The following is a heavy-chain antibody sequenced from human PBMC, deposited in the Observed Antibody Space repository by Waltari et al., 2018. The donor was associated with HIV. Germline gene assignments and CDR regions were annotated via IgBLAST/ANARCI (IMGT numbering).Heavy chain of an antibody. CDR1: GGSISSSSSY. V-gene: IGHV4-39*01. J-gene: IGHJ3*02. CDR2: IYYSGST. CDR3: ARQGDDSSGYPFDAFDI. Sequence: QLQLQESGPGLVKPSETLSLTCTVSGGSISSSSSYWGWIRQPPGKGLEWIGSIYYSGSTYYNPSLKSRVTISVDTSKNQFSLKLSSVTAADTAVYYCARQGDDSSGYPFDAFDIWGQGTMVTVSS. D-gene: IGHD3-22*01.